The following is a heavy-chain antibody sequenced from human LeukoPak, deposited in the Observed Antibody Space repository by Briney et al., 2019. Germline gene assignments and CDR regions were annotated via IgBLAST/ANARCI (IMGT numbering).Heavy chain of an antibody. Sequence: ASVKVSCKASGYTFTGYYMHWVRQAPGQGLEWMGWISAYNGNTNYAQKLQGRVTMTTDTSTSTAYMELRSLRSDDTAVYYCARDYYDSSGYYSLVHFDYWGQGTLVTVSS. V-gene: IGHV1-18*04. CDR3: ARDYYDSSGYYSLVHFDY. CDR2: ISAYNGNT. CDR1: GYTFTGYY. J-gene: IGHJ4*02. D-gene: IGHD3-22*01.